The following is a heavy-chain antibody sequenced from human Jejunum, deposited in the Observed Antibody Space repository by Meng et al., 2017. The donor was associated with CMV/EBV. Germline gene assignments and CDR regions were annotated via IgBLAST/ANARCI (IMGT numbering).Heavy chain of an antibody. Sequence: FSSYAMGWVRQAPGKGLEWVSTISDSGGSTYFADSVKGRFTISRDNSKNTLFLQINSLRAEDTGVYYCANSANVLGVLTPFFDYWGQGTPVTVSS. J-gene: IGHJ4*02. CDR3: ANSANVLGVLTPFFDY. CDR2: ISDSGGST. V-gene: IGHV3-23*01. D-gene: IGHD3-3*01. CDR1: FSSYA.